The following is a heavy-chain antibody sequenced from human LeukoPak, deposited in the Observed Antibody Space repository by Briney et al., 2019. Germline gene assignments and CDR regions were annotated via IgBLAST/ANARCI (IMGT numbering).Heavy chain of an antibody. CDR2: ISSSSSYI. V-gene: IGHV3-21*01. Sequence: GGSLRLSCAASGFTFSSYSMNWVRQAPGKGLEWVSSISSSSSYIYYADSVKGRFTISRDNAKNSLYLQMNSLRAEDTAVYYCARGGHCGGDCRYYYSMDVWGKGTTVTVSS. D-gene: IGHD2-21*02. J-gene: IGHJ6*03. CDR1: GFTFSSYS. CDR3: ARGGHCGGDCRYYYSMDV.